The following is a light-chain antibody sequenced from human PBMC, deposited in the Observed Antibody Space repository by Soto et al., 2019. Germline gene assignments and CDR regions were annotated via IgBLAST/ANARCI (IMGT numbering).Light chain of an antibody. J-gene: IGLJ1*01. V-gene: IGLV3-1*01. CDR3: QAWDSDTYV. Sequence: SSELTQPPSVSVSPGQTASITCSGDKLGDKYACWYQQKPGQSPVVVIYQDSKRPSGIPERFSGSNSGNTATLTISGTQATDEADYYCQAWDSDTYVFGTGTKLTVL. CDR1: KLGDKY. CDR2: QDS.